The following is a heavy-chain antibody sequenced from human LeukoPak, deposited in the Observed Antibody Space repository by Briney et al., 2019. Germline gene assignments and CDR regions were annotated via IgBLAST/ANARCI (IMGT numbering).Heavy chain of an antibody. J-gene: IGHJ5*02. D-gene: IGHD3-16*01. CDR3: ARDLIGGKNWFDP. Sequence: ASAKVSCKASGYNFITYGISWVRQAPGQGLEWMGWISGYNGNTNYAQKLQGRVTMTTDTSTSTAYMELRSLRSDDTAVYYCARDLIGGKNWFDPWGQGTLVTVSS. CDR1: GYNFITYG. V-gene: IGHV1-18*01. CDR2: ISGYNGNT.